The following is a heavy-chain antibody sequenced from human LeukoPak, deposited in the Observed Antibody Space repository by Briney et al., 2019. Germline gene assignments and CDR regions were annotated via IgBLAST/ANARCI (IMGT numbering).Heavy chain of an antibody. V-gene: IGHV4-39*01. D-gene: IGHD6-19*01. Sequence: SETLSLTCTVSGGSNSSSTYYWGWIRQPPGKGLEWIGLIYYSGTTYHNPSLKSRVSLSADTSKNQFSLKLSSVTAADTAVYYCAGGRSSVLDYWGQGTLVTVSS. J-gene: IGHJ4*02. CDR2: IYYSGTT. CDR3: AGGRSSVLDY. CDR1: GGSNSSSTYY.